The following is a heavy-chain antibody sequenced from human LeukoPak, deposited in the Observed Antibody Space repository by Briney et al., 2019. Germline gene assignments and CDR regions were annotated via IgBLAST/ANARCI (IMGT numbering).Heavy chain of an antibody. Sequence: ASVKVSCKASGYTFTSYDINWVRQATGQGVEWMGWMNPNSGNTGYAQKFQGRVTITRNTSISTAYMELSSLRSEDTAVSYCATGYCSSISCHFDYWAQGTLVTVSS. D-gene: IGHD2-2*01. V-gene: IGHV1-8*03. J-gene: IGHJ4*02. CDR2: MNPNSGNT. CDR3: ATGYCSSISCHFDY. CDR1: GYTFTSYD.